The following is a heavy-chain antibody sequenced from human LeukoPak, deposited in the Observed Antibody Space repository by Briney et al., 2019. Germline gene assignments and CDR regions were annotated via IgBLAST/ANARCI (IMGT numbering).Heavy chain of an antibody. V-gene: IGHV1-18*01. CDR1: GYTFTSYS. D-gene: IGHD3-22*01. CDR2: ISAYNGNT. Sequence: ASVKVSCKASGYTFTSYSISWVRQAPGQGLEWMGWISAYNGNTNYAQKLQGRVTMTTDTSTSTAYMELRSLRSDDTAVYYCARDRGYYYVSPEPDAFDIWGQGTMVTVSS. J-gene: IGHJ3*02. CDR3: ARDRGYYYVSPEPDAFDI.